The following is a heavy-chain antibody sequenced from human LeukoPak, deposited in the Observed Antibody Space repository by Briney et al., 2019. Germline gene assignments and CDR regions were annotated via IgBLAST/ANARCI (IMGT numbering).Heavy chain of an antibody. V-gene: IGHV3-48*01. Sequence: GGSLRLSCAASGFTFSSYNMNWVRQAPGKGLEWVSYISSSGSTIYYADSVKGRFTISRDNAKNSLYLQLNSLRAEDTAVYYCAKDFYYDSSGYYLPDAFDIWGQGTMVTVSS. CDR1: GFTFSSYN. CDR3: AKDFYYDSSGYYLPDAFDI. D-gene: IGHD3-22*01. CDR2: ISSSGSTI. J-gene: IGHJ3*02.